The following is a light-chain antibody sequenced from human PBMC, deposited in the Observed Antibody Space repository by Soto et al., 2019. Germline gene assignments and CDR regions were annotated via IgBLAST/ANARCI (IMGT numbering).Light chain of an antibody. CDR3: QQRSNWPT. Sequence: EIVFSHPPSTLSLSPRERATLSCSARQSVSTYLAWYQQKPGQAPRLLNYDASNGATGIPARFSGSGSGTDFPLTISSLAPEDFAVYYCQQRSNWPTFGGGTKVDIK. V-gene: IGKV3-11*01. J-gene: IGKJ4*01. CDR1: QSVSTY. CDR2: DAS.